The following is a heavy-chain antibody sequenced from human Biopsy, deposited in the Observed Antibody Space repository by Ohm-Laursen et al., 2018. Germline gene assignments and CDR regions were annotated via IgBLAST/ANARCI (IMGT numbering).Heavy chain of an antibody. V-gene: IGHV1-69*17. J-gene: IGHJ4*01. Sequence: GSSVKVSCKASGGTFSNYAISWVRQAPGEGLEWMGGIIAVSGLVNYAPKFQGRVSITADKSTTTAYMELSNLKSEDTAVYYCAKEEPPQGYDFWSGHYYYFDYWGQGTLVTVSS. D-gene: IGHD3-3*01. CDR3: AKEEPPQGYDFWSGHYYYFDY. CDR1: GGTFSNYA. CDR2: IIAVSGLV.